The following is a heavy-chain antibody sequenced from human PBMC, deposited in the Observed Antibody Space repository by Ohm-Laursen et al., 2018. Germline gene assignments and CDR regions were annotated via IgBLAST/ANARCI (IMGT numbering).Heavy chain of an antibody. CDR2: VNPNSGHT. J-gene: IGHJ4*02. V-gene: IGHV1-8*01. D-gene: IGHD5-18*01. CDR1: GYTFTSYD. CDR3: ARGDTAMVSPDY. Sequence: GSSVKVSCKASGYTFTSYDINWVRQATGQGLEWMGWVNPNSGHTGYAQKFQGRVTMTRNTSISTAYMELSSLRSEDTAVYYCARGDTAMVSPDYWGQGTLVTVSS.